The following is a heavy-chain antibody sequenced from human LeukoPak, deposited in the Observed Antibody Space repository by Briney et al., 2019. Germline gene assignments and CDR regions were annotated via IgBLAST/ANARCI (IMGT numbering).Heavy chain of an antibody. J-gene: IGHJ4*02. D-gene: IGHD3-3*01. CDR1: GYTLSELS. Sequence: SVKVSCKVSGYTLSELSIHWVRPAPGKGREWVGGLDPNDGETIYAHKFQGRVIMTEDTSTDTAYMELSSLRFEDTSVFYCAASFLRFSPDFDYWGEGTLVNVSS. CDR3: AASFLRFSPDFDY. V-gene: IGHV1-24*01. CDR2: LDPNDGET.